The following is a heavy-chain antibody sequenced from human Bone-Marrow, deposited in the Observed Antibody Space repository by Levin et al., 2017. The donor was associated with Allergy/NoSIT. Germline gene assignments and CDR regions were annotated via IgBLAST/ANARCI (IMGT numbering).Heavy chain of an antibody. CDR3: ARDHSWLLLHRSGSFDY. J-gene: IGHJ4*02. CDR2: ISYDGSNK. V-gene: IGHV3-30-3*01. Sequence: PGGSLRLSCAASGFTFSSYAMHWVRQAPGKGLEWVAVISYDGSNKYYADSVKGRFTISRDNSKNTLYLQMNSLRAEDTAVYYCARDHSWLLLHRSGSFDYWGQGTLVTVSS. D-gene: IGHD3-22*01. CDR1: GFTFSSYA.